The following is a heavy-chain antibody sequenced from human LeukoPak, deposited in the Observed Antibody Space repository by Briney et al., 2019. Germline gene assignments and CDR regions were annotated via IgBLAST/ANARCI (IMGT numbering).Heavy chain of an antibody. Sequence: ASVKVSCKASGYTFSRHGMSWVRQAPGQGLEWMGWISGGKGDTKYAQNLPGRVTMTTEANTAYMELRSLTSDDTAVYYCMRVTWGVVLDYWGQGTPVTVSS. J-gene: IGHJ4*02. CDR3: MRVTWGVVLDY. CDR2: ISGGKGDT. V-gene: IGHV1-18*01. CDR1: GYTFSRHG. D-gene: IGHD3-3*01.